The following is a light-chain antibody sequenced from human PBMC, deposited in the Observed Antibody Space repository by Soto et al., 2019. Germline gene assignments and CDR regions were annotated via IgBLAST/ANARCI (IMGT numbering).Light chain of an antibody. CDR1: SSDVGSYNY. CDR3: SSYTTRTTLYV. V-gene: IGLV2-14*01. CDR2: EVS. Sequence: QSALTQPASVSGSPGQSITISCTGTSSDVGSYNYVSWYQLHPGKAPKLMIYEVSNRPSGVSNRFSGSKSGDTASLTISGLQAEDEADYYCSSYTTRTTLYVFGTATKV. J-gene: IGLJ1*01.